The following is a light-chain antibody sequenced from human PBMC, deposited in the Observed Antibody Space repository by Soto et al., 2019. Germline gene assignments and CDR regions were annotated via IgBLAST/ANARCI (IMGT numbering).Light chain of an antibody. Sequence: QSVLTRAPSVSGAPGQRVTISCTGSSSNIGAGYDVHWYQQLPGTAPKLLIYGNSNRPSGVPDRFSGSKSGTSASLAITGLRAQDEADYYCQSYDSSLRGPVVFGGGTKLTVL. J-gene: IGLJ2*01. CDR3: QSYDSSLRGPVV. V-gene: IGLV1-40*01. CDR2: GNS. CDR1: SSNIGAGYD.